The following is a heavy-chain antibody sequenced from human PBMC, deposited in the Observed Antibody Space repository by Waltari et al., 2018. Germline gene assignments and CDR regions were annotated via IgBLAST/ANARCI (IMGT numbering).Heavy chain of an antibody. CDR2: IYHSGST. D-gene: IGHD3-22*01. CDR3: ARDWYYYDSSGYSTPKFDY. CDR1: GYSISSGYY. Sequence: QVQLQESGPGLVKPSETLSLTCAVSGYSISSGYYWGWLRQPPGKGLEWIGSIYHSGSTYYNPSLKSRVTISVDTSKNQFSLKLSSVTAADTAVYYCARDWYYYDSSGYSTPKFDYWGQGTLVTVSS. J-gene: IGHJ4*02. V-gene: IGHV4-38-2*02.